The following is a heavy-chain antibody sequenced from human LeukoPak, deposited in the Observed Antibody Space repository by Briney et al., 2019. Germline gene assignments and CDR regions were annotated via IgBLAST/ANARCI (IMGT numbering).Heavy chain of an antibody. CDR2: ISSSGSTI. V-gene: IGHV3-48*03. CDR1: GFTFRSYQ. D-gene: IGHD4-23*01. CDR3: AGFGYGGRVDY. Sequence: SGGSLRLPCAASGFTFRSYQVNWVRQAPGKGLEWVSYISSSGSTIYYADSVKGRFTISRDNAKNSLFLQMNSLRAEDTALNYRAGFGYGGRVDYWGQGTLVTVSS. J-gene: IGHJ4*02.